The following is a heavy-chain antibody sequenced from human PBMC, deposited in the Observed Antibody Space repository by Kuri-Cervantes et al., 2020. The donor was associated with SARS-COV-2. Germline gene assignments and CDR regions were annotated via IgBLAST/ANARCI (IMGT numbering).Heavy chain of an antibody. D-gene: IGHD1-1*01. Sequence: SETLSPTCAISGDSVSSNSAGWNWIRQSPSRGLEWLGRTYYRSKWYHDYAVSVKSRIIINPDTSKNQFSLQLSSVTPEDTAVYYCARVTTGTLDYWGQGTLVTVSS. CDR3: ARVTTGTLDY. V-gene: IGHV6-1*01. CDR2: TYYRSKWYH. J-gene: IGHJ4*02. CDR1: GDSVSSNSAG.